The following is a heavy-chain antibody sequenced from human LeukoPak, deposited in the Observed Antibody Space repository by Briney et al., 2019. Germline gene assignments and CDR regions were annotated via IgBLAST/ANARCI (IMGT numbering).Heavy chain of an antibody. J-gene: IGHJ5*02. CDR3: ARDRSSSLYQNWFDP. D-gene: IGHD6-13*01. CDR1: GFTFSSYG. CDR2: IWYDGSNK. Sequence: GGSLRLSCAASGFTFSSYGMHWCRQAPGKGLVGVAVIWYDGSNKYYADSVKGRFTISRDNSKNTLYLQMNSLRAEDTAVYYCARDRSSSLYQNWFDPWGQGTLVTVSS. V-gene: IGHV3-33*01.